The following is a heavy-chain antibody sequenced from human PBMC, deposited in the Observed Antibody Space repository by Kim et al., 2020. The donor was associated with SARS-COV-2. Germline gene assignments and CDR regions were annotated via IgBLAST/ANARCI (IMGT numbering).Heavy chain of an antibody. D-gene: IGHD3-10*01. Sequence: KGRFTISRDNSKNTLFLQMNRLRAEDTAVYYCAKRQAYGSGSYIPPPFDCWGQGTLVTVSS. CDR3: AKRQAYGSGSYIPPPFDC. J-gene: IGHJ4*02. V-gene: IGHV3-23*01.